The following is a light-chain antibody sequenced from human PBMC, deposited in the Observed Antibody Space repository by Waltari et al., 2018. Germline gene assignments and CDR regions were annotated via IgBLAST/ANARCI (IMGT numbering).Light chain of an antibody. CDR3: QQSSSTPQT. CDR2: AAS. J-gene: IGKJ4*01. V-gene: IGKV1-39*01. Sequence: DIQMTQSPSSLSASVGDRVTITCWASQSISYLNWYQQKPGKAPKLLIYAASSLQSGVPLRFSGSGSGTDFTLTISSLQPEDFAAYYCQQSSSTPQTFGGGTKVEVE. CDR1: QSISY.